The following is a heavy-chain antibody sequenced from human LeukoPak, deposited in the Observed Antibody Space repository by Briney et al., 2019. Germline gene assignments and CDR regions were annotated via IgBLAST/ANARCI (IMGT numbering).Heavy chain of an antibody. V-gene: IGHV4-34*08. CDR2: INHSGST. CDR1: GLTFSGYS. D-gene: IGHD4-17*01. Sequence: PSETLSLTCAVYGLTFSGYSWSWIRQPPGKGLEWIGEINHSGSTNYNPFLKSRVTISVDTSKIQFSLKLSSVTAADTAVYYCAQSQNYGDGFDYWGQGTLVTVSS. J-gene: IGHJ4*02. CDR3: AQSQNYGDGFDY.